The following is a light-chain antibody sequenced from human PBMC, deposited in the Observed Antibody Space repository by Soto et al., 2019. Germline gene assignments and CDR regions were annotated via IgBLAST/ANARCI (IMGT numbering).Light chain of an antibody. CDR1: QSIDNK. J-gene: IGKJ3*01. Sequence: EIVLTQSPATLSVSPGERATLSCRASQSIDNKLAWYQQQPGQAPGLLIYHASIRASGIPPRFSGTVSGTEFALTLSSLQSEDFAVYYCQQYNNWPTYGPGTKVDL. CDR3: QQYNNWPT. CDR2: HAS. V-gene: IGKV3-15*01.